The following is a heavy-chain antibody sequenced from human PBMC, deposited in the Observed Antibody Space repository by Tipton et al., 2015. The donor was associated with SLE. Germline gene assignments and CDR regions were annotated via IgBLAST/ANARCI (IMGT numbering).Heavy chain of an antibody. D-gene: IGHD6-13*01. J-gene: IGHJ4*02. V-gene: IGHV4-59*01. Sequence: TLSLTCTVSGGSISSYYWSWIRQPPGKGLEWIGDISYSGSTNYSPSLKSRVTISVDTSKNQFSLRLSSVTAADTAVYYCARGYSSSWYPHFDSWGQGTLVTVSS. CDR1: GGSISSYY. CDR3: ARGYSSSWYPHFDS. CDR2: ISYSGST.